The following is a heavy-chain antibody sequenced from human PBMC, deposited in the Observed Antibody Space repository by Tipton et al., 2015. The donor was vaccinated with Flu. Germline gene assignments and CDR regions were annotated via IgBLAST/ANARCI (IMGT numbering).Heavy chain of an antibody. CDR1: GGSISSYY. CDR3: ARVRSGWSSYFDY. J-gene: IGHJ4*02. CDR2: IYYSGST. D-gene: IGHD6-19*01. Sequence: TLSLTCTVSGGSISSYYWSWIRQPPGKGLGWIGYIYYSGSTNYNPSLKSRVTISVDTSKNQFSLKLSSVTAADTAVYYCARVRSGWSSYFDYWGQGTLVTVSS. V-gene: IGHV4-59*01.